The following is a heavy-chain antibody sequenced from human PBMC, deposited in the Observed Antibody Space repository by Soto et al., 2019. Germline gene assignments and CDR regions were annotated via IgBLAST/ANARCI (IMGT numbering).Heavy chain of an antibody. J-gene: IGHJ4*02. CDR3: ASAPPSYGISGDLEV. D-gene: IGHD3-22*01. V-gene: IGHV1-2*02. CDR1: GHYFSGYY. CDR2: INLNSGGT. Sequence: QVQLVQSGAEVKKTGASVKVSCEAPGHYFSGYYMYWVRQAPGHGLEWMGWINLNSGGTNYAQKFQGRVTMTRDTSITTGYMDLRGLTSDDTAVYYCASAPPSYGISGDLEVWGLGTLVTVSS.